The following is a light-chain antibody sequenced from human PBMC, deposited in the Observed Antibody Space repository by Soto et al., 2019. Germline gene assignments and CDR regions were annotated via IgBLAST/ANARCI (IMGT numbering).Light chain of an antibody. Sequence: DLQMTQSPSTLSASVGDRVTITCRASQSISSWLAWYQQKPGEAPKLLIYDASSLESGVPSRFSGSGSGTEFTLTISRLQPDDLATDYCQQYNSYRTFGQGTKVEIK. CDR1: QSISSW. CDR2: DAS. CDR3: QQYNSYRT. J-gene: IGKJ1*01. V-gene: IGKV1-5*01.